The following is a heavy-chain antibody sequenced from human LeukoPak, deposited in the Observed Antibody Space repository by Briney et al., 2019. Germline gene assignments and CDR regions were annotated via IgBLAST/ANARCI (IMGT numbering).Heavy chain of an antibody. Sequence: GGSLRLSCAASGFTFSSYAMSWVRPAPGKGLEWVSAISGSGGSTYYADSVKGGLTISRDNSKNTLYLQMNSLRAEDTAVYYCARDFPKDYYYGMDVWGQGTTVTVSS. CDR1: GFTFSSYA. V-gene: IGHV3-23*01. CDR2: ISGSGGST. J-gene: IGHJ6*02. CDR3: ARDFPKDYYYGMDV.